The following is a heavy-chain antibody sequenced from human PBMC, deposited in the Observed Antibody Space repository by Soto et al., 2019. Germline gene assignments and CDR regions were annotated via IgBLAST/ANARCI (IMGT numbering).Heavy chain of an antibody. D-gene: IGHD2-21*01. Sequence: GGSLKISFKGSGYSFTSYWIGWVHQMPGKGLEWMGIIYPGESDTRYSPSFQGQVTISADKSISTAYLQWSSLKASDTAMYYCAGEIVFVNAFDIWGQGTMVTVSS. CDR2: IYPGESDT. J-gene: IGHJ3*02. CDR3: AGEIVFVNAFDI. CDR1: GYSFTSYW. V-gene: IGHV5-51*07.